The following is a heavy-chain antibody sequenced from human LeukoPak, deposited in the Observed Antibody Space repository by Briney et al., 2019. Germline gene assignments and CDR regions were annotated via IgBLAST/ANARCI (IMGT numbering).Heavy chain of an antibody. V-gene: IGHV3-33*01. Sequence: GGSLRLSCAASGFTFSSYGMHWVRQAPGKGLEWVAVIWYDGSNKYYADSVKGRFTISRDNSKNTLYLQMNSLRAEDTAVYYCARDETYYDFWSGYYRAHYYMDVWGKGTTVTVSS. CDR3: ARDETYYDFWSGYYRAHYYMDV. D-gene: IGHD3-3*01. CDR2: IWYDGSNK. CDR1: GFTFSSYG. J-gene: IGHJ6*03.